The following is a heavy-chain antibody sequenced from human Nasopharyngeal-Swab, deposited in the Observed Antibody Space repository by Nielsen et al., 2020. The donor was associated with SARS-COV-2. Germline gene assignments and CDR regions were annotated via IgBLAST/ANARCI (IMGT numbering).Heavy chain of an antibody. Sequence: SQTLSPTCTVSGAFLRSYYWNWIRQTPGKGLEWIGYIDDSGNTKYTPSLKNRVSISMDTSSNHLCLELRSVTAADTAVYFCARDSRTQPYSNSNGFDPWGQGTLVTVSS. CDR2: IDDSGNT. V-gene: IGHV4-59*13. CDR1: GAFLRSYY. CDR3: ARDSRTQPYSNSNGFDP. J-gene: IGHJ5*02. D-gene: IGHD1-26*01.